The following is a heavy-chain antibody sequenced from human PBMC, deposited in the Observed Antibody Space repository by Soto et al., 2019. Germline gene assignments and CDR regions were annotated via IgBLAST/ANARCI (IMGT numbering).Heavy chain of an antibody. J-gene: IGHJ4*02. CDR3: ARRAETNGWNGFGADKYYFDF. CDR1: GGTFSSYA. Sequence: SVKVSCKASGGTFSSYAISWVRQAPGQGLEWMGGIIPIFGTANYAQKFQGRVTITADESTSTAYMELSSLRSEDTAVYYCARRAETNGWNGFGADKYYFDFWGQGTLVTVSS. CDR2: IIPIFGTA. D-gene: IGHD1-1*01. V-gene: IGHV1-69*13.